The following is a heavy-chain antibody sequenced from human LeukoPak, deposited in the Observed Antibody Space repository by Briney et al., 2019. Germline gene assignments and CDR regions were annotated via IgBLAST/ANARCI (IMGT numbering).Heavy chain of an antibody. Sequence: SVKVSCKASGGTFSSYAISWVRQAPGQGLEWMGGNIPIFGTANYAQKFQGRVTITADESTSTAYMELSSLRSEDTAVYYCARDHTVTTNYFDYWGQGTLVTVSS. V-gene: IGHV1-69*13. CDR1: GGTFSSYA. D-gene: IGHD4-11*01. CDR2: NIPIFGTA. CDR3: ARDHTVTTNYFDY. J-gene: IGHJ4*02.